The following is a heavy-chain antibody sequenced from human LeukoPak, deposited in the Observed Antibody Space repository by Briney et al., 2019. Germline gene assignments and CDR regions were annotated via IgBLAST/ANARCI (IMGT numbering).Heavy chain of an antibody. CDR3: ASNVWLRGGDYWYFDL. J-gene: IGHJ2*01. Sequence: SVKVSCKASGGTFSSYAISWVRQAPGQGLEWMGGIVPILGTASYAQKFQGRVTITTDESTSTAFMELSSLRADDTAVYYCASNVWLRGGDYWYFDLWGRGTLVTVSS. CDR2: IVPILGTA. CDR1: GGTFSSYA. D-gene: IGHD5-18*01. V-gene: IGHV1-69*05.